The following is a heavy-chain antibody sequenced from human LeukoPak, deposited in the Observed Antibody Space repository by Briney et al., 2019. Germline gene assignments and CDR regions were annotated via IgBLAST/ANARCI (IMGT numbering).Heavy chain of an antibody. D-gene: IGHD3-10*01. CDR3: ARGLLLWFGESIPTFDY. CDR2: INHSGST. CDR1: GGSFGGYY. Sequence: PSETLSLTCAVYGGSFGGYYWSWIRQPPGKGLEWIGEINHSGSTNYNPSLKSRVTISVDTSKNQFSLKLSSVTAADTAVYYCARGLLLWFGESIPTFDYWGQGTLVTVSS. V-gene: IGHV4-34*01. J-gene: IGHJ4*02.